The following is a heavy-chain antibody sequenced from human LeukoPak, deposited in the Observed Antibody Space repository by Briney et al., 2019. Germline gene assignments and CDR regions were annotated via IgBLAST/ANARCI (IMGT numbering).Heavy chain of an antibody. D-gene: IGHD1-26*01. CDR3: ARFHTTTLDY. Sequence: VGSVKVSCKASGYTFTSYGISWVRQAPGQGLEWMGWISAYNGNTNYAQKLQGRDTMTTHTSTSTAYMELRSLRSDDTAVYYCARFHTTTLDYWGQGTLVTVSS. J-gene: IGHJ4*02. V-gene: IGHV1-18*01. CDR1: GYTFTSYG. CDR2: ISAYNGNT.